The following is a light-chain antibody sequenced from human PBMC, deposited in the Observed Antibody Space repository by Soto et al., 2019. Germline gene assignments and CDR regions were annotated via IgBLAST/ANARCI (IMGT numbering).Light chain of an antibody. V-gene: IGLV2-23*02. CDR3: YTHASSIRHWV. CDR1: SSDDGSDNL. J-gene: IGLJ3*02. Sequence: QSALTQPASVSGSPGQSITISCTGTSSDDGSDNLVSWYQQNPGKAPKLIIYEVTKRPLGVSNRFSGSKSGNTASLTISGLQADDESAYYCYTHASSIRHWVFGGGTKLTVL. CDR2: EVT.